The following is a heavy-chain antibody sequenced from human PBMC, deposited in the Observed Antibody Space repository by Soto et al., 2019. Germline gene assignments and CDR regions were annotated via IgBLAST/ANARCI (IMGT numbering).Heavy chain of an antibody. D-gene: IGHD3-3*01. CDR2: IYYSGST. Sequence: QVQLQASGPGLVKPSQTLSLTCTVSGGSISSGGYYWSWIRQHPGKGLEWIGYIYYSGSTYYNPSLKSRVTISVDTSKNQFSLKLSSVTAADTAVYYCARVNDVLYYDFWSGLDYWGQGTLVTVSS. J-gene: IGHJ4*02. CDR1: GGSISSGGYY. V-gene: IGHV4-31*03. CDR3: ARVNDVLYYDFWSGLDY.